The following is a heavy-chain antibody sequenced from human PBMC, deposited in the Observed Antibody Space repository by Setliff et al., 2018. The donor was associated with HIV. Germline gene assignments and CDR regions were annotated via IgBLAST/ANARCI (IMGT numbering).Heavy chain of an antibody. CDR2: VTPILHTT. D-gene: IGHD2-21*01. V-gene: IGHV1-69*10. CDR3: ARDHQTMLWLDY. CDR1: GYTFPDYY. J-gene: IGHJ4*02. Sequence: GASVKVSCKVSGYTFPDYYMQWVRQAPGKGLEWMGGVTPILHTTNYAQKFQGRVTITADISTRTVYMELSSLTSEDTAIYYCARDHQTMLWLDYWGQGTLVTVSS.